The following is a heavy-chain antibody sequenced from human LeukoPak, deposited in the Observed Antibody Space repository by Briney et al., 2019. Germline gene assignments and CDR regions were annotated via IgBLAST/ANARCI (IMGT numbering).Heavy chain of an antibody. CDR2: ISGSGGST. D-gene: IGHD3-22*01. CDR3: AKDPTYYCDSSGYSDY. V-gene: IGHV3-23*01. CDR1: GFTFSNYA. Sequence: GGSLRLSCAASGFTFSNYAMSWVRQGPGEGLEWVSAISGSGGSTYYADSVKGRFTISRDNSKNRLYLQMNSLRAEDTAVYYCAKDPTYYCDSSGYSDYWGQGTLVTVSS. J-gene: IGHJ4*02.